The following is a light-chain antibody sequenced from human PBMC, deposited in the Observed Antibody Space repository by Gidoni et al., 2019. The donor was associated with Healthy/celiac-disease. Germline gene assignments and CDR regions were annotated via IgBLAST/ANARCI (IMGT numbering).Light chain of an antibody. CDR3: MEGINSPPYT. CDR1: QSLLHGDGNTY. Sequence: IVMTQTPLSLSVTPGQPASISCKSSQSLLHGDGNTYLYWYLQKTGQSQQRLIYEVSSRFSGVSDRFSGSGSGTDVTLKISRVEAEDVGVDYCMEGINSPPYTFGQGTKLEIK. V-gene: IGKV2-29*02. J-gene: IGKJ2*01. CDR2: EVS.